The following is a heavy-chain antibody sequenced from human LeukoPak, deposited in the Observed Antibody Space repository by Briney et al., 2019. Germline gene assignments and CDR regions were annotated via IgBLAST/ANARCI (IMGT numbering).Heavy chain of an antibody. J-gene: IGHJ4*02. CDR3: ARGGQVAATSPFDN. CDR2: INHIGST. V-gene: IGHV4-34*01. D-gene: IGHD6-13*01. CDR1: GGSFSGYY. Sequence: SETLSLTCAVYGGSFSGYYWSWIRQPPGKGLEWIGEINHIGSTNYNPSLKSRVTISVDTSKNQFSLKLSSVTAADTAVYYCARGGQVAATSPFDNFGQGTLVTVSS.